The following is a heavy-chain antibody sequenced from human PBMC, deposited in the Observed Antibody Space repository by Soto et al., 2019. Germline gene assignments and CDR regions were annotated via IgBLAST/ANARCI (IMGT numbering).Heavy chain of an antibody. CDR2: MYDSGNI. CDR1: NVDDP. CDR3: PTKDGVRGCGTVSAP. D-gene: IGHD2-8*01. J-gene: IGHJ5*02. Sequence: NVDDPRILTQQPPGKGLEWIANMYDSGNIHYKSSLRGRATISLDKSRNQFFLRLTSLTAADTAVYYCPTKDGVRGCGTVSAPWGKRTLVTVCS. V-gene: IGHV4-30-2*01.